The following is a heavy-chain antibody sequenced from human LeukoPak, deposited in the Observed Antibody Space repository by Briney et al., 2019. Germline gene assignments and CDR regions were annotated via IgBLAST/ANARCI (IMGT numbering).Heavy chain of an antibody. CDR2: IIPIFGTA. CDR1: GGTFSSYA. J-gene: IGHJ4*02. CDR3: ARADSSGWYGGFDY. D-gene: IGHD6-19*01. Sequence: GASVKVSCKASGGTFSSYAISWVRQAPGQGLEWMGGIIPIFGTANYAQKFQGRVTITTDESTSTAYMELSSLGSEDTAVYYCARADSSGWYGGFDYWGQGTLVTVSS. V-gene: IGHV1-69*05.